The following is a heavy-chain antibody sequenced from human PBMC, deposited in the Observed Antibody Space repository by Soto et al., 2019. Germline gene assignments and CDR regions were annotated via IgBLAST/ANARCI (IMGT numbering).Heavy chain of an antibody. Sequence: SETLSLTCTVSGGSISSYYWSWIRQPPGKGLEWIGYIYYSGSTNYNPSLKSRVTISVDTSKNQFSLKLSSVTAADTAVYYCARYIAASGTYYLDFWGQGTLVTVSS. CDR3: ARYIAASGTYYLDF. CDR2: IYYSGST. CDR1: GGSISSYY. D-gene: IGHD6-13*01. V-gene: IGHV4-59*08. J-gene: IGHJ4*02.